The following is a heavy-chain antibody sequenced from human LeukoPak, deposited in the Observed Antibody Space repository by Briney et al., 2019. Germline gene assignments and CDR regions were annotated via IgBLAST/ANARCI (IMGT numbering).Heavy chain of an antibody. D-gene: IGHD2-15*01. V-gene: IGHV1-69*05. Sequence: ASVKVSCKASGGTFSSYAISWVRQAPGQGLEWMGGIIPNFGTAKHAEKFQGRVTITTDDLASTAYVELSSLRSEDTAVYYCARDSGVAATRKAFDIWGQGTMVTVSS. CDR1: GGTFSSYA. CDR2: IIPNFGTA. CDR3: ARDSGVAATRKAFDI. J-gene: IGHJ3*02.